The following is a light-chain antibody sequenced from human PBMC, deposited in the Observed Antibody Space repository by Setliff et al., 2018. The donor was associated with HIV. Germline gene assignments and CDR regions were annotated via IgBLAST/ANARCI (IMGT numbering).Light chain of an antibody. V-gene: IGLV2-14*01. CDR3: CSYTSSTTLV. CDR1: SSDVGGYDY. J-gene: IGLJ1*01. Sequence: QSVLTQPASVSGSTGQSITISCTGTSSDVGGYDYVSWYQQHPGKVPKRMLYEVGNRPSGVSNRFSGSKSGNTASLTISGLQAEDEANYYCCSYTSSTTLVFGTGTNVTVL. CDR2: EVG.